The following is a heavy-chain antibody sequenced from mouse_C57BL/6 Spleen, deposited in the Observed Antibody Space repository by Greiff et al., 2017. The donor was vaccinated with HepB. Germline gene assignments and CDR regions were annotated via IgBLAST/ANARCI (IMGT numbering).Heavy chain of an antibody. J-gene: IGHJ2*01. D-gene: IGHD2-4*01. CDR3: ARITMITTYFDY. Sequence: DVHLVESGAELVKPGASVKLSCTASGFNIKDYYMHWVKQRTEQGLEWIGRIDPEDGETKYAPKFQGKATITADTSSNTAYLQLSSLTSEDTAVYYCARITMITTYFDYWGQGTTLTVSS. CDR2: IDPEDGET. V-gene: IGHV14-2*01. CDR1: GFNIKDYY.